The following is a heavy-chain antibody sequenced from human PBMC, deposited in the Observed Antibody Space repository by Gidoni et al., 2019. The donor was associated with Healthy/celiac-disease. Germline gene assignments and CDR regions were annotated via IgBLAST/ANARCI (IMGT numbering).Heavy chain of an antibody. CDR2: IKSKTDGGTT. CDR3: THYGDYGAGFDP. V-gene: IGHV3-15*01. Sequence: GLEWVGRIKSKTDGGTTDYAAPVKGRFTISRDDSKNTLYLQMNSLKTEDTAVYYCTHYGDYGAGFDPWGQGTLVTVSS. D-gene: IGHD4-17*01. J-gene: IGHJ5*02.